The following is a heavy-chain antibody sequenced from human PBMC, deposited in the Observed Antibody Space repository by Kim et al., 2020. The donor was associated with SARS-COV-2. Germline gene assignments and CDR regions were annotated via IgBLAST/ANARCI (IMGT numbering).Heavy chain of an antibody. CDR2: IWYDGSNK. V-gene: IGHV3-33*06. J-gene: IGHJ4*02. CDR3: AKDLAGPYDSSGYALDY. CDR1: GFTFSSYG. D-gene: IGHD3-22*01. Sequence: GGSLRLSCAASGFTFSSYGMHWVRQAPGKGLEWVAVIWYDGSNKYYADSVKGRFTISRDNSKNTLYLQMNSLRAEDTAVYYCAKDLAGPYDSSGYALDYWGQGTLVTVSS.